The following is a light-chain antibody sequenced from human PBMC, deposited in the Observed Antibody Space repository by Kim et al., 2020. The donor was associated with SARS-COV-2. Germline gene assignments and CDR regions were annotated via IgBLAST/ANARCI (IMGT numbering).Light chain of an antibody. CDR3: AAWDDSLSGL. CDR2: NNN. CDR1: DSNVGNNF. J-gene: IGLJ1*01. V-gene: IGLV1-47*01. Sequence: PGHSVTISCSGNDSNVGNNFVYWYQPLPGTAPKLLIYNNNQRPSGVSDRCSGSKTGTSASLAISGLRPEDEADYYCAAWDDSLSGLFGSGTKVTVL.